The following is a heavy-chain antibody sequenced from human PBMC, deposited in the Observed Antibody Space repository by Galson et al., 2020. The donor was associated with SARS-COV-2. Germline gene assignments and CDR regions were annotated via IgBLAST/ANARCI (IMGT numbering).Heavy chain of an antibody. CDR3: ARAPKQGGYSAYDWAFES. Sequence: ASVKVSCRTSGFIFRYYYMHWVRQAPAQGLEWMGRIDPYTGGTDFAQKFQGRVTMTRDTSINTAYLEVNRLISDDTAVYYCARAPKQGGYSAYDWAFESWGQGTMVTVSS. CDR1: GFIFRYYY. V-gene: IGHV1-2*06. CDR2: IDPYTGGT. D-gene: IGHD5-12*01. J-gene: IGHJ3*02.